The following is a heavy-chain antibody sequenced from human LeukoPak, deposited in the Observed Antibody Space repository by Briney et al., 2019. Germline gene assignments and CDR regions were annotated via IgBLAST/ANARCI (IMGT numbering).Heavy chain of an antibody. V-gene: IGHV3-7*01. Sequence: PGGSLRLSCAASGFTFSSYWMSWVRQAPGKGLEWVANIKQDGSEKYYVDSVKGRFTISRDNAKNSLYLQMNSLRAEDTAVYYCAGDGDWGPLRYFDYDAFDIWGQGTMVTVSS. J-gene: IGHJ3*02. CDR2: IKQDGSEK. CDR3: AGDGDWGPLRYFDYDAFDI. D-gene: IGHD3-9*01. CDR1: GFTFSSYW.